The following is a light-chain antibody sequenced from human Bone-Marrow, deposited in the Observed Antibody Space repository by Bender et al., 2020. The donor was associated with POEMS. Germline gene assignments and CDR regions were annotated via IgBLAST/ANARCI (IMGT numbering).Light chain of an antibody. Sequence: SYALTQPPSVSVSPGQTASITCSGHNLGNKYTSWYQQKPGQSPVVVIYQDEKRPSGIPGRFSGSNSDNTATLTISGTQAMDEADYFCQAWDSSAAVFGGGTKLTVL. CDR3: QAWDSSAAV. CDR1: NLGNKY. J-gene: IGLJ3*02. V-gene: IGLV3-1*01. CDR2: QDE.